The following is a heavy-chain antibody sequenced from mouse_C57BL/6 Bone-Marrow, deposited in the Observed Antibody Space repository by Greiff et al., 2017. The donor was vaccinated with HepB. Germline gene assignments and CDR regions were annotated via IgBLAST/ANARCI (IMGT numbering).Heavy chain of an antibody. D-gene: IGHD2-3*01. Sequence: EVKLVESGGGLVQPGGSMKLSCVASGFTFSNYWMNWVRQSPEKGLEWVAQIRLKSDNYATHYAESVKGRFTISRDDSKSSVYLQMNNLRAEDTGIYYCTDGYYPYFDYWGQGTTLTVSS. CDR3: TDGYYPYFDY. J-gene: IGHJ2*01. V-gene: IGHV6-3*01. CDR2: IRLKSDNYAT. CDR1: GFTFSNYW.